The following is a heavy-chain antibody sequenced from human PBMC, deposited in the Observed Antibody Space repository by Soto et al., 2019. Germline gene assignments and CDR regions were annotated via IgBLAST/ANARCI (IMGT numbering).Heavy chain of an antibody. CDR2: IYPGDSDT. Sequence: EVQLVQSGAEVKKPGESLKISCKGSGYSFTSYWIGWVRQMPGKGLEWMGIIYPGDSDTRYSASFQGQVTISADKSISTAYLQWSSLKASDTAMYYCARLGLGSSSWYNWFDPWGQGTLVTVSS. J-gene: IGHJ5*02. D-gene: IGHD6-13*01. V-gene: IGHV5-51*01. CDR3: ARLGLGSSSWYNWFDP. CDR1: GYSFTSYW.